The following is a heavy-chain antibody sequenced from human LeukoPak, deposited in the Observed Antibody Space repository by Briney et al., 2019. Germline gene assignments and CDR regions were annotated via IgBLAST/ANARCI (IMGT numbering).Heavy chain of an antibody. CDR3: AKGTVAAPGTFDY. J-gene: IGHJ4*02. V-gene: IGHV3-23*01. D-gene: IGHD6-19*01. CDR2: ISASGGNA. Sequence: GGSLRLSCATSGFTFSSYAMTWVRQAPGKGLEWVSTISASGGNAYYADSVKGRFTMSRDNSKNTLYLQMNSLRAEDTAVYYCAKGTVAAPGTFDYWGQGTLVTVSS. CDR1: GFTFSSYA.